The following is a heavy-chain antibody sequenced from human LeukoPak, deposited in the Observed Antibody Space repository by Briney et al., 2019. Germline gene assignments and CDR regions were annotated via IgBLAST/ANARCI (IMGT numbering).Heavy chain of an antibody. Sequence: GGSLRLSCAASGFTFSSYSMNWVRQAPGKGLEWVSSISSSSSYIYYADSVKGRFTVSRDNAKNSLYLQMNSLRAEDTAVYYCARGVAGHFDYWGQGTLVTVSS. CDR3: ARGVAGHFDY. CDR1: GFTFSSYS. D-gene: IGHD6-19*01. V-gene: IGHV3-21*01. J-gene: IGHJ4*02. CDR2: ISSSSSYI.